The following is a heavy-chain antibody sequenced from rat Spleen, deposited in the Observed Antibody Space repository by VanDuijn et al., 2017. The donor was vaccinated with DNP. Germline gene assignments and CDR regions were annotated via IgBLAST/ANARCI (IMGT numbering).Heavy chain of an antibody. CDR2: IFYDGSNT. V-gene: IGHV5-7*01. CDR1: GFTFSDYN. CDR3: TRQGGVGDFDY. Sequence: EVPLVESGGGLVQPGRSLKLSCAASGFTFSDYNMAWVRQAPKKGLEWVATIFYDGSNTYYRDSVKGRFTISRDNAKSTLYLQMDSLRAEDTATYYCTRQGGVGDFDYWGQGVMFPVSS. D-gene: IGHD5-1*01. J-gene: IGHJ2*01.